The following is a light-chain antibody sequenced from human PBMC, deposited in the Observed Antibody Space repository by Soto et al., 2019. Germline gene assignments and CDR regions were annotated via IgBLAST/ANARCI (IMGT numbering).Light chain of an antibody. J-gene: IGKJ3*01. CDR2: GAS. V-gene: IGKV3-15*01. CDR3: QQYNNWPPGFT. Sequence: EIVMTQSPATLSVSPGERATLSCRASQSVSSNLAWYQQKPGQAPRLLIYGASTRVTGIPARFSGSGSGTEFTLTISGLQSEDFAVYYCQQYNNWPPGFTFGPGTKVDI. CDR1: QSVSSN.